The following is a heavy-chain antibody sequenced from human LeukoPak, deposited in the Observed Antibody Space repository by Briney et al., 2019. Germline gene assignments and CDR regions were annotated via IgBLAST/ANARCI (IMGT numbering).Heavy chain of an antibody. V-gene: IGHV3-30*18. CDR3: AKDRETVIRTFYHHYYGMDV. CDR1: GFTFSNYG. CDR2: ISYDGNNK. D-gene: IGHD4-11*01. J-gene: IGHJ6*02. Sequence: GRSLRLSCAASGFTFSNYGMHWVRQAPGKGLEWVAIISYDGNNKYYAGSVKGRFTISRDNSKNTLYPRMNSLRAEDTAVYYCAKDRETVIRTFYHHYYGMDVWGQGTPVTVSS.